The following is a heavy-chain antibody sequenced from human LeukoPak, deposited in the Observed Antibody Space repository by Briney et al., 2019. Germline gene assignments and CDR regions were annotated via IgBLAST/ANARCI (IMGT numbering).Heavy chain of an antibody. CDR1: GYTFTSYA. J-gene: IGHJ5*02. D-gene: IGHD3-10*01. Sequence: ASVKVSCKASGYTFTSYAMHWVRQAPGQRLEWMGWINAGNGNTKYSQKFQGRVTITRDTSASTAYMELSSLRSEDTAVYYCARGAYYGSGSRVPFDPWGQGTLVTVSS. V-gene: IGHV1-3*01. CDR3: ARGAYYGSGSRVPFDP. CDR2: INAGNGNT.